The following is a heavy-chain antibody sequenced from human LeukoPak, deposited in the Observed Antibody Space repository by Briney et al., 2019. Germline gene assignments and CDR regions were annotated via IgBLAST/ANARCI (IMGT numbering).Heavy chain of an antibody. CDR3: ARGFRAVAGTSFKGFDY. D-gene: IGHD6-19*01. J-gene: IGHJ4*02. CDR1: GGSFSGYY. Sequence: SETLSLTCAVYGGSFSGYYWSWIRQPPGKGLEWIGEINHSGSTNYNPSLKSRVTISVDTSENQFSLKLSSVTAADTAVYYCARGFRAVAGTSFKGFDYWGQGTLVTVSS. CDR2: INHSGST. V-gene: IGHV4-34*01.